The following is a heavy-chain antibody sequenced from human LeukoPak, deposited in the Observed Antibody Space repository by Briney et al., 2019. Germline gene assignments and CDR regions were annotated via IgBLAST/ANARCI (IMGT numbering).Heavy chain of an antibody. CDR2: IRYDGSNK. V-gene: IGHV3-30*02. Sequence: GGSLRLSCAASGFTFSSYEMNWVRQAPGKGLEWVAFIRYDGSNKYYADSVKGRFTISRDNSKNTLYLQMNSLRAEDTAVYYCAKGGALYFDYWGQGTLVTVSS. D-gene: IGHD1-26*01. J-gene: IGHJ4*02. CDR3: AKGGALYFDY. CDR1: GFTFSSYE.